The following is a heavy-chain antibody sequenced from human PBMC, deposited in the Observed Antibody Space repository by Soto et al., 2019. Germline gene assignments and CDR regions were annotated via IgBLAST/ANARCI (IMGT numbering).Heavy chain of an antibody. CDR1: GFTFSSYA. CDR2: ISSNGGST. V-gene: IGHV3-64*01. D-gene: IGHD3-3*01. Sequence: GGSLRLSCAASGFTFSSYAMHWVRQAPGKGLEYVSAISSNGGSTYYANSVKGRFTISRDNSKNTLYLQMGSLRAEDMAVYYCARDHGSGYSNYYYYYYMDVWGKGTTVTVSS. CDR3: ARDHGSGYSNYYYYYYMDV. J-gene: IGHJ6*03.